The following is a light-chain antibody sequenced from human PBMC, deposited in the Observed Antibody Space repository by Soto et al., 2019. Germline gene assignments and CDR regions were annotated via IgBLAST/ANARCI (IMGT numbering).Light chain of an antibody. CDR3: QQYDSYAWM. V-gene: IGKV1-5*01. J-gene: IGKJ1*01. Sequence: DIQMTQSPSILSASVGDRVTITCRASQSISSWLAWYQQKPGKAPKLLIYDASSLESGVPSRFSGIGSGTEFTLTITSLQPDDFATYYCQQYDSYAWMFGQGTKVEIK. CDR1: QSISSW. CDR2: DAS.